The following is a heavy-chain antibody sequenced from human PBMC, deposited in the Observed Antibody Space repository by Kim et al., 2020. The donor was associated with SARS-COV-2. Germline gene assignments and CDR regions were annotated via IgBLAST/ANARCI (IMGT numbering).Heavy chain of an antibody. CDR3: AKGSRRATAPYYYYGMDV. CDR2: ISYDGSNK. V-gene: IGHV3-30*18. Sequence: GGSLRLSCAASGFTFSSYGMHWVRQAPGKGLEWVAVISYDGSNKYYADSVKGRFTISRDNSKNTLYLQMNSLRAEDTAVYYCAKGSRRATAPYYYYGMDVWGQGTTVTVSS. CDR1: GFTFSSYG. J-gene: IGHJ6*02.